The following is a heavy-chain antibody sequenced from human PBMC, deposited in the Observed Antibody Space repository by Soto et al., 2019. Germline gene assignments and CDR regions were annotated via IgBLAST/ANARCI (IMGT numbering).Heavy chain of an antibody. CDR3: AKDQLNWLGRGDFDY. CDR1: GFTFSSYG. V-gene: IGHV3-30*18. D-gene: IGHD3-10*01. Sequence: QVQLVESGGGVVQPGRSLRLSCAASGFTFSSYGIHWVRQAPGKGLEWVAVISFDGSNKFYADSVKGRFTISRDNSKNTLYLQMNSLRAEDTAVYYCAKDQLNWLGRGDFDYWGQGTLLTVSP. J-gene: IGHJ4*02. CDR2: ISFDGSNK.